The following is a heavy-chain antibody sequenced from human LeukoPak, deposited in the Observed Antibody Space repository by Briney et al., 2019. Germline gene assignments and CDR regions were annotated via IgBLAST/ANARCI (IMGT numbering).Heavy chain of an antibody. J-gene: IGHJ3*02. D-gene: IGHD1-26*01. CDR2: ISGAGGST. V-gene: IGHV3-23*01. CDR3: ARDRGGNYWSGFDI. Sequence: PGGSLRLSCAASGFTFSSYAMNWVRQAPGKGLEWVSAISGAGGSTYYADSVKGRFNISRDSSKNTLYLQMNSLRAEDTAVYYCARDRGGNYWSGFDIWGQGTMVTVSS. CDR1: GFTFSSYA.